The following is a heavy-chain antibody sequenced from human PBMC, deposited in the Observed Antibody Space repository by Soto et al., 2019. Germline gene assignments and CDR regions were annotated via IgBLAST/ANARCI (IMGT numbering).Heavy chain of an antibody. Sequence: QVQLVQSGAEVKKPGASVKVSCKASGYTFTSYGISWVRQAPGQGLEWMGWISAYNGNTNYAQKLQGRVTMTTDTSTSTAYMELRSLSSDDTAVYYCARTYYYDSSGYYYGGWGDYWGQGTLVTVSS. J-gene: IGHJ4*02. D-gene: IGHD3-22*01. CDR2: ISAYNGNT. CDR1: GYTFTSYG. V-gene: IGHV1-18*04. CDR3: ARTYYYDSSGYYYGGWGDY.